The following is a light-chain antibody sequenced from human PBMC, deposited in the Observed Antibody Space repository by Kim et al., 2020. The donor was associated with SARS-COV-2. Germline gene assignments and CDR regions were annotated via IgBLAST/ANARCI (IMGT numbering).Light chain of an antibody. J-gene: IGKJ2*03. CDR2: KAS. CDR3: QQYNSYSLYS. V-gene: IGKV1-5*03. CDR1: QSISSW. Sequence: ASVGDRVTITCRASQSISSWLAWYQQKPGKAPKLLIYKASSLESGVPSRFSGSGSGTEFTLTISSLQPDDFATYYCQQYNSYSLYSFGQGTKLEI.